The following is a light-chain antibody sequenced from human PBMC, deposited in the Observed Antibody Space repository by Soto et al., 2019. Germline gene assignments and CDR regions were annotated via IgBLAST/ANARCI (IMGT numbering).Light chain of an antibody. V-gene: IGKV3-15*01. CDR2: GAS. J-gene: IGKJ5*01. CDR3: QQYNNWPIT. Sequence: EIVMTQSPDTLSVSTGERATLSCRASQTVSSNLAWYQQKPGQAPRLLIYGASTRATGIPARFSGGGSGTELTLTISSLQSEDFAGYYCQQYNNWPITFGQGTLLEI. CDR1: QTVSSN.